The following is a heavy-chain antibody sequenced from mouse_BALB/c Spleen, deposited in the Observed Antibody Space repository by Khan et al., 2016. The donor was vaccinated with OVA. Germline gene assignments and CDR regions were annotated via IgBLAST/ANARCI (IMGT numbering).Heavy chain of an antibody. J-gene: IGHJ2*01. CDR2: INPTSGYT. Sequence: QVQLKQSGAELATPGASVKMFCKASGYTFTTYWMHWVTQRPGQGLEWIGYINPTSGYTVYNERFKDKVTYSADKSSSTPYMQQSSLTSEGSAVYDYTKERVDDWGEGTTLTVSS. CDR1: GYTFTTYW. V-gene: IGHV1-4*01. CDR3: TKERVDD.